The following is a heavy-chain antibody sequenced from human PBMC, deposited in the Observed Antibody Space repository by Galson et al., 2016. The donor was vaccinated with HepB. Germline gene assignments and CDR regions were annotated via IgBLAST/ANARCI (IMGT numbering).Heavy chain of an antibody. CDR2: IWNDGSNK. J-gene: IGHJ5*02. CDR3: ARNRERSNWFDP. V-gene: IGHV3-33*01. Sequence: GLEWVAVIWNDGSNKLYADSVKGRFTVSSDNSKNILFLQMSSLTADDTAVYYCARNRERSNWFDPWGQGTLVIVSS. D-gene: IGHD2-8*01.